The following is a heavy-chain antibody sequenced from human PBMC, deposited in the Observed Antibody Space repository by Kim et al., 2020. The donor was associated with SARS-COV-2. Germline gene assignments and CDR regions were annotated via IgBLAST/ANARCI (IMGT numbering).Heavy chain of an antibody. CDR1: RFTFSDYY. Sequence: GGSLRLSCAASRFTFSDYYMTWIRQAPGKGLEWVSYISSSSTYTNYADSVKGRFTISRDNAKNSLYLQMSSLRAEDTAVYYCARSPIHYCSSASCYLYAFDIWGQGTMVTVS. J-gene: IGHJ3*02. D-gene: IGHD2-2*01. CDR3: ARSPIHYCSSASCYLYAFDI. V-gene: IGHV3-11*06. CDR2: ISSSSTYT.